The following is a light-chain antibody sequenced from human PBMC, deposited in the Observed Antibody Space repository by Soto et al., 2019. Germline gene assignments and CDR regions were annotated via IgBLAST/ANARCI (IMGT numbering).Light chain of an antibody. Sequence: QSALTQPASVSGSPGQSITISCTGGSADIGPYDYVTWYQQHPGKAPKLIIYDVSNRPSGVSNRFSGSKSGNTASLTISGLQAEDEAEYYCSSYTSRTTLIIFGGGTKVTVL. CDR3: SSYTSRTTLII. J-gene: IGLJ2*01. CDR1: SADIGPYDY. V-gene: IGLV2-14*01. CDR2: DVS.